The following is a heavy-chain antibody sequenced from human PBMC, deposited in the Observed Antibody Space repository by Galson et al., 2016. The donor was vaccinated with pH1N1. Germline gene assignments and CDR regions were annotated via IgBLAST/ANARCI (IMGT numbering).Heavy chain of an antibody. J-gene: IGHJ4*02. CDR1: GYSFPTSW. Sequence: QSGAEVKKPGESLKISCMGSGYSFPTSWIGGVRQMPGKALEWMGIIYSGDSDTRHSPSFQGQVTISVDKSINTAYLQWTSLEASDTAMYYLAICHGSEPASVWVDYWGQGTLVTVSS. V-gene: IGHV5-51*01. CDR2: IYSGDSDT. D-gene: IGHD3-16*01. CDR3: AICHGSEPASVWVDY.